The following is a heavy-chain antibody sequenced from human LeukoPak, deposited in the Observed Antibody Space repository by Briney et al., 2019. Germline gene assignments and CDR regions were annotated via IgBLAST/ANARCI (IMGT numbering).Heavy chain of an antibody. V-gene: IGHV4-38-2*01. CDR2: IYHSGST. CDR3: ARHGIAVAVLLNWGYAAFDI. D-gene: IGHD6-19*01. J-gene: IGHJ3*02. Sequence: KPSETLSLTCAVSGYSISSGYYWGWIRQPPGKGLEWIGSIYHSGSTYYNPSLKSRVTISVDTSKNQFSLKLSSVTAADTAVYYCARHGIAVAVLLNWGYAAFDIWGQGTMVTVSS. CDR1: GYSISSGYY.